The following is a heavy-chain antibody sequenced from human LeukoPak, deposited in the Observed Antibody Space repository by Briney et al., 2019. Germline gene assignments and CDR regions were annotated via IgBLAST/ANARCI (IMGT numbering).Heavy chain of an antibody. CDR3: ARQQGQQQLVGNAFDI. V-gene: IGHV5-51*01. Sequence: GESLKISCKGSGYSFTSYWISWVRQMSGKGLESMGIIYPGDSDTRYSPSFQGQVTISADKSISTAYLQWNSLKASDTAIYYCARQQGQQQLVGNAFDIWGQGTTVTVSS. D-gene: IGHD6-13*01. CDR1: GYSFTSYW. J-gene: IGHJ3*02. CDR2: IYPGDSDT.